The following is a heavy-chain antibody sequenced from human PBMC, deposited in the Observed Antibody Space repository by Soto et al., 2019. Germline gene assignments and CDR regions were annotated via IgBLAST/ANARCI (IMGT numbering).Heavy chain of an antibody. D-gene: IGHD6-13*01. Sequence: XETLSLTCTVSGGSISSNRYYWGWIRQPPGKGLEWIGSIYYSGSTYYNPSLKSRVTISVYTSKNQFSLKLRSVTAADTAVYYCARHQLAAAGTAIDDWGQGTLVTVSS. CDR3: ARHQLAAAGTAIDD. CDR1: GGSISSNRYY. J-gene: IGHJ4*02. CDR2: IYYSGST. V-gene: IGHV4-39*01.